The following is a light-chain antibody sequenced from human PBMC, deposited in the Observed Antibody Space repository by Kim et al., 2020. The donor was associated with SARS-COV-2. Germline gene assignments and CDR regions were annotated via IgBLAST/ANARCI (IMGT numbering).Light chain of an antibody. CDR3: QQYYSTPPS. CDR1: QTVLYNSNKKNY. Sequence: RATLDCKASQTVLYNSNKKNYLAWYQQKPGQAPKLLIYWASIRESGVSDRFSGGGSETDFTLTISSLQSEDVAVYYCQQYYSTPPSFGQGTKLEI. CDR2: WAS. J-gene: IGKJ2*03. V-gene: IGKV4-1*01.